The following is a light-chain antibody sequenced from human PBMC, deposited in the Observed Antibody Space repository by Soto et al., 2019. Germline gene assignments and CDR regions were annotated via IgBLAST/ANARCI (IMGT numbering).Light chain of an antibody. CDR2: GAS. CDR1: QSVSSSY. CDR3: QQYGSSPIP. V-gene: IGKV3-20*01. J-gene: IGKJ5*01. Sequence: EIVVTQSPGTLSLSPGKRATLSCRASQSVSSSYLAWYQQKPGQAPRLLIYGASSRATGIPDRFSGSGSGTDFTLTISRLEPEDFAVYYCQQYGSSPIPFAQGTRLEIK.